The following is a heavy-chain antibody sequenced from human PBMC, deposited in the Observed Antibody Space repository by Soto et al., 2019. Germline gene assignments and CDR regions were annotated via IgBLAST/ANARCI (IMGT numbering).Heavy chain of an antibody. CDR1: GGSVSSGSYY. J-gene: IGHJ4*02. D-gene: IGHD1-20*01. Sequence: QVQLQESGPGLVKPSETLSLTCTVSGGSVSSGSYYWSWIRQPPGKGLEWIGYIYYSETTNYNPSLKSRVTISVDTSKNQFSLKRNSVTAADTAVYYCASYNWNDDGDYWGQGTLVTVSS. CDR3: ASYNWNDDGDY. V-gene: IGHV4-61*01. CDR2: IYYSETT.